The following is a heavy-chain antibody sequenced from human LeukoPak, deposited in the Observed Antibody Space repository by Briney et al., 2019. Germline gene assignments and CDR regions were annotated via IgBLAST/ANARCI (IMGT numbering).Heavy chain of an antibody. V-gene: IGHV3-30-3*01. J-gene: IGHJ6*02. Sequence: GRSLRLSCAASGFTFSSYAMHWVRQAPGKGLEWVAVISYDGSNKYYADSVKGRFTISRDNSKNTLYLQMNSLRAEDTAVYYCARNYNKNYGDYAVYYYYYGMDVWGQGTTVTVSS. CDR2: ISYDGSNK. D-gene: IGHD4-17*01. CDR1: GFTFSSYA. CDR3: ARNYNKNYGDYAVYYYYYGMDV.